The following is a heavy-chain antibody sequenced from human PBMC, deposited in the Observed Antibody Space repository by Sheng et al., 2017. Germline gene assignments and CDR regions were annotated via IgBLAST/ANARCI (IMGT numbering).Heavy chain of an antibody. CDR1: GGSFSGYY. CDR3: ARGLGPAMATANLYFDY. Sequence: QVQLQQWGAGLLKPSETLSLTCAVYGGSFSGYYWSWIRQPPGKGLEWIGEINHSGSTNYNPSLKSRVTISVDTSKNQFSLKLSSVTAADTAVYYCARGLGPAMATANLYFDYWGQGTLVTVSS. D-gene: IGHD5-18*01. CDR2: INHSGST. J-gene: IGHJ4*02. V-gene: IGHV4-34*01.